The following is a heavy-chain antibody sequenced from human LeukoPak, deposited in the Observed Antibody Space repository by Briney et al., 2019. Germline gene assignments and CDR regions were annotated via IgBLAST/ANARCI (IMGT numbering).Heavy chain of an antibody. Sequence: ASVKVSCKVSGYTLTELSMHWVRQAPGKGLEWMGGFDPEDGETIYAQKFQGRVTMTEDTSTDTAYMELSSLRSEDTAVYYCATKSRYFESHAYDYWGQGTLVTVSS. V-gene: IGHV1-24*01. J-gene: IGHJ4*02. CDR3: ATKSRYFESHAYDY. CDR2: FDPEDGET. CDR1: GYTLTELS. D-gene: IGHD3-9*01.